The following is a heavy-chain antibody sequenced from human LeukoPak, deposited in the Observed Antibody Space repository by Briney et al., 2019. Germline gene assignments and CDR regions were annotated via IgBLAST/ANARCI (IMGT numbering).Heavy chain of an antibody. CDR2: IYYSGST. Sequence: SETLSPTCTVSGGSISSSSYYWGWIRQPPGKGLEWIGYIYYSGSTNYNPSLKSRVTISVDTSKNQFSLKLSSVTAADTAVYYCARGLGRGVTVVRFDPWGQGTLVTVSS. V-gene: IGHV4-61*05. D-gene: IGHD3-10*01. CDR1: GGSISSSSYY. J-gene: IGHJ5*02. CDR3: ARGLGRGVTVVRFDP.